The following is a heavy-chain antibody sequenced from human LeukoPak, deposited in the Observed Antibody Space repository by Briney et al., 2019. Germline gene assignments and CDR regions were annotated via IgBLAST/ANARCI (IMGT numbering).Heavy chain of an antibody. CDR1: GFTFSSYA. V-gene: IGHV3-23*01. D-gene: IGHD7-27*01. CDR2: IDGSGDIT. Sequence: GGSLRLSCAASGFTFSSYAMTWVRQVPGKGLEWVSSIDGSGDITHYPDSVRGRFTVSRDNSKNTLYLQMNSLRVEDTATYFCAKVQFNWGPIDYWGQGTPVIVSS. CDR3: AKVQFNWGPIDY. J-gene: IGHJ4*02.